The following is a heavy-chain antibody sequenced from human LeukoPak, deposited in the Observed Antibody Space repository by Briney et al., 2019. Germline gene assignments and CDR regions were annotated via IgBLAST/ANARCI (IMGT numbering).Heavy chain of an antibody. CDR2: IYPGDSDT. CDR1: GYSFTSYW. J-gene: IGHJ3*02. CDR3: ARQGGYSGYDPYAFDI. D-gene: IGHD5-12*01. V-gene: IGHV5-51*01. Sequence: GESLKISCKGSGYSFTSYWIGWVRQMPGKGLEWMGIIYPGDSDTRYSPSFQGQVTISADKSISTAYLQWSSLKASDTAMYYCARQGGYSGYDPYAFDIWGQGTMVTVSS.